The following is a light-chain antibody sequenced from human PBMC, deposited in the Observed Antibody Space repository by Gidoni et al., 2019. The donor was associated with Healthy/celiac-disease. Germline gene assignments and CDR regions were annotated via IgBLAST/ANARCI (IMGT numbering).Light chain of an antibody. CDR2: AAS. V-gene: IGKV1-39*01. Sequence: DIQLTQSPSSLSASVGDRVTIPCRASQSIRSYLNWYQQKPGKDPKLLSYAASSLQSGVPSRFSGSGSGTDFTLTISSLQPEVFATYYCQQSYSTPLAFXXXTKVEIK. J-gene: IGKJ1*01. CDR3: QQSYSTPLA. CDR1: QSIRSY.